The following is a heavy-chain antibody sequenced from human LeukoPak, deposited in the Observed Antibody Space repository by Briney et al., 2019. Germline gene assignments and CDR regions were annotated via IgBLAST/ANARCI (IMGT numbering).Heavy chain of an antibody. CDR2: ISSSGSTI. CDR1: GFTFSDYY. V-gene: IGHV3-11*01. CDR3: ARDRSYYDFWSVPSMDV. D-gene: IGHD3-3*01. Sequence: GGPLRLSCAASGFTFSDYYMSWIRQAPGKGLEWVSYISSSGSTIYYADSVKGRFTISRDNAKNSLYLQMNSLRAEDTAVYYCARDRSYYDFWSVPSMDVWGQGTTVTVSS. J-gene: IGHJ6*02.